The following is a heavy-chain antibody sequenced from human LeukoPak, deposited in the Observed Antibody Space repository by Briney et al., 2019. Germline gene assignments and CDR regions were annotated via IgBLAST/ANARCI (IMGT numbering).Heavy chain of an antibody. Sequence: GGSLRLSCAASGFTFNTYAMSWVRQAPGKGLEWVSSISGSGGSTFYADSVKGRFTISRDNSKNTLYLQMTSLRAEDTAVYYCAKDLSDSSRVPGDYWGQGTLVTVSS. D-gene: IGHD6-13*01. V-gene: IGHV3-23*01. CDR2: ISGSGGST. J-gene: IGHJ4*02. CDR1: GFTFNTYA. CDR3: AKDLSDSSRVPGDY.